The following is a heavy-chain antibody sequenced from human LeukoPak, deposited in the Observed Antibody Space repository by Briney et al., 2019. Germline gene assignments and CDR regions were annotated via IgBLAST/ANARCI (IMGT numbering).Heavy chain of an antibody. CDR1: GGSISSSSYY. D-gene: IGHD6-13*01. V-gene: IGHV4-39*01. Sequence: PSETLSLTCTVSGGSISSSSYYWGWIRQPPGKGLEWIGSIYYSGSTYYNPSLKSRVTISVDTSKNQFSLKLSSVTAADTAVYYCVRRSSSSDYWGQGTLVTVSS. CDR3: VRRSSSSDY. CDR2: IYYSGST. J-gene: IGHJ4*02.